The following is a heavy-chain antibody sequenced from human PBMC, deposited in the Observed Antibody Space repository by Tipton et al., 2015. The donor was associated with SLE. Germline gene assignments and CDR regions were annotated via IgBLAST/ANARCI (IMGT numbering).Heavy chain of an antibody. CDR2: IYYSGST. Sequence: TLSLTCTVSGGSISSHYWSWIRQPPGKGLEWIGYIYYSGSTNYNPSLKSRVTISVDTSKNQFSLKLSSVTAADTAVYYCARDKGDSRDHWGQGTLVTVSS. CDR1: GGSISSHY. J-gene: IGHJ4*02. D-gene: IGHD2-21*02. V-gene: IGHV4-59*11. CDR3: ARDKGDSRDH.